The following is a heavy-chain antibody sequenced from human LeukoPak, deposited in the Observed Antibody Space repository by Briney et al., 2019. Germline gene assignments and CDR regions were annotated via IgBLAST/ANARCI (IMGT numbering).Heavy chain of an antibody. V-gene: IGHV1-2*04. CDR1: GYTFTGYY. Sequence: ASVKVSCKASGYTFTGYYMHWVRQAPGQGLEWMGWIIPNSGGTNYAQKFQGWVTMTRDTSISTAYMELSRLRSDDTAVYYCARDWDGATTETDYSYYGVDVWGQGTTVTVSS. J-gene: IGHJ6*02. D-gene: IGHD1-1*01. CDR2: IIPNSGGT. CDR3: ARDWDGATTETDYSYYGVDV.